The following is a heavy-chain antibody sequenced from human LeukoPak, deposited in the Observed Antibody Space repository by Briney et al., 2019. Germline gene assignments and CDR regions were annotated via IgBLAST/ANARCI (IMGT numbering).Heavy chain of an antibody. CDR3: ARSLPVTTVSSLDY. J-gene: IGHJ4*02. Sequence: QPGRSLRLSCAGSGFTFSSYAMHWVRQAPGKGLEGLAVISYDGSNKYYADSVKGRFTISRDNSKNTLYLQMNSLRAEDTAVYYCARSLPVTTVSSLDYWGQGTLVTVSS. V-gene: IGHV3-30-3*01. CDR1: GFTFSSYA. D-gene: IGHD4-17*01. CDR2: ISYDGSNK.